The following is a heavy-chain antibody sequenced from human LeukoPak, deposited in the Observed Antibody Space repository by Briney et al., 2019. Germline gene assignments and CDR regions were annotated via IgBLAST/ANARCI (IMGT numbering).Heavy chain of an antibody. Sequence: SVKVSFKASGFTFTSSAMQWVRQARGQRLEWIGWIVVGSGNTNYAQKFQERVTITRDMSTSTAYMELSSLRSEDTAVYYCAAVPTNITRGAFDIWGQGTMVTVSS. CDR1: GFTFTSSA. V-gene: IGHV1-58*02. D-gene: IGHD2-2*01. J-gene: IGHJ3*02. CDR3: AAVPTNITRGAFDI. CDR2: IVVGSGNT.